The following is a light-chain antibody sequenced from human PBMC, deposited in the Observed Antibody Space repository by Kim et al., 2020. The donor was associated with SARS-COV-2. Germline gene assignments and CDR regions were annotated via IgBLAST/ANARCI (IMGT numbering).Light chain of an antibody. J-gene: IGLJ3*02. Sequence: ASSRITWHQGSDDSGSEIPWQKQQAEKGPGYLMKVKSDGSHNKGDGIPDRFSGSSSGAERHLTISSLQSEDEADYYCQTWGPGIRVFGGGAQLAVL. CDR2: VKSDGSH. V-gene: IGLV4-69*01. CDR3: QTWGPGIRV. CDR1: SDDSGSE.